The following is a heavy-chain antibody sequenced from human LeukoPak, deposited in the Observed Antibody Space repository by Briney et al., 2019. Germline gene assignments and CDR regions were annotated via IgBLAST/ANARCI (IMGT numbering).Heavy chain of an antibody. Sequence: SETLSLTCAVYGGSFSGYYWSWTRQPPGRGLEWIGEINLSGSTNYNPSLTIRVTISVDTSKYGFSLKLSSVTAADAAVYYCARGGPNFRLHLWVQGTLATVPS. CDR1: GGSFSGYY. CDR3: ARGGPNFRLHL. CDR2: INLSGST. V-gene: IGHV4-34*01. J-gene: IGHJ5*02. D-gene: IGHD2-8*01.